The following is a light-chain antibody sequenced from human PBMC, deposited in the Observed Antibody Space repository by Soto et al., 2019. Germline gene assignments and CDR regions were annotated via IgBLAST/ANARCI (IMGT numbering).Light chain of an antibody. Sequence: DIQMTQSPSSLSASVGDRVNITCQASQDISNYLNWYQQTPGKAPKLLIYDASNLETGVPSRFSGSGSGTDFTFTISSLQPEDIATYYCQQYDNLPLTFGGGTKVEIK. CDR3: QQYDNLPLT. CDR1: QDISNY. CDR2: DAS. V-gene: IGKV1-33*01. J-gene: IGKJ4*01.